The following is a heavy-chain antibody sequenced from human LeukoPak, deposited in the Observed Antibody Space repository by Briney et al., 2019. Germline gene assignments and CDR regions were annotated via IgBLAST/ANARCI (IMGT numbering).Heavy chain of an antibody. J-gene: IGHJ2*01. CDR3: ARHAFCGGDCYSNWYFHL. CDR2: INHSGST. CDR1: GGSFSGYY. Sequence: SETLSLTCAVYGGSFSGYYWSWIRQPPGKGLEWIGEINHSGSTNYNPSLKSRVTISVDTSKNQFSLKLSSVTAADTAVYYCARHAFCGGDCYSNWYFHLWGRGTLVTVSS. D-gene: IGHD2-21*02. V-gene: IGHV4-34*01.